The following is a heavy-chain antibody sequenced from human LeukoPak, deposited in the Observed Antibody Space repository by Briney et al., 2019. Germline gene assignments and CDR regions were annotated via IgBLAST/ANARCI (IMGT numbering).Heavy chain of an antibody. D-gene: IGHD2-15*01. CDR2: FYYSGGT. J-gene: IGHJ5*01. Sequence: SETLSLTCTVSGGSISSSSYYCGWVRLPSGKGLEWIRSFYYSGGTYYNPSLKSRGTTSVDTSKNQFSLKLSSVTAADTAVYYCARHGGYCSGGSCDNWSDPWGQGTLVTVSS. CDR3: ARHGGYCSGGSCDNWSDP. CDR1: GGSISSSSYY. V-gene: IGHV4-39*01.